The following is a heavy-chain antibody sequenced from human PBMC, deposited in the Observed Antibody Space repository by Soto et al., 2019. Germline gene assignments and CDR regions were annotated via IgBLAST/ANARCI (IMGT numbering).Heavy chain of an antibody. V-gene: IGHV3-23*01. J-gene: IGHJ4*02. CDR3: AKVGFDY. Sequence: EVHLLESGGGLVQPGGSLRLSCAASKFIFDTYAMSWVRQAPGKGLEWVSAISGTGDITYYADSVKGRFTISRDNSTNTLYLQMNSLRAEDTAVYYCAKVGFDYWGQGTLVTVSS. CDR1: KFIFDTYA. CDR2: ISGTGDIT.